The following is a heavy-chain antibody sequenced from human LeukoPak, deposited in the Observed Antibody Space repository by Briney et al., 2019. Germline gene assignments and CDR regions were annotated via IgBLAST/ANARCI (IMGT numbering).Heavy chain of an antibody. CDR2: ISYSAST. V-gene: IGHV4-59*01. D-gene: IGHD2-15*01. CDR3: ASMASYCSGGSCTDY. J-gene: IGHJ4*02. CDR1: GGSTSSSY. Sequence: SAPLSLSCTVAGGSTSSSYWCWLRQPRGKGVWWSRYISYSASTHYSPSLQSRVTISVDTSKNQFSLKLSSVTAADTAVYYCASMASYCSGGSCTDYWGRGTLVTVSS.